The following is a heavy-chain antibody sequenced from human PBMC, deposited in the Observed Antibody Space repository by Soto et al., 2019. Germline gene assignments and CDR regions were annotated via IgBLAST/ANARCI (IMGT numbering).Heavy chain of an antibody. CDR3: ARHPERIAEIGWFDP. J-gene: IGHJ5*02. V-gene: IGHV3-48*01. D-gene: IGHD6-13*01. CDR1: GFTFSSYS. CDR2: ISSGSSTI. Sequence: PGGSLRLSCAASGFTFSSYSMNWVRQAPGKGLEWVSYISSGSSTIYYADSVKGRFTISRDNAKNSLYLQMNSLRAEDTAVYYCARHPERIAEIGWFDPWGKGTLVTVSS.